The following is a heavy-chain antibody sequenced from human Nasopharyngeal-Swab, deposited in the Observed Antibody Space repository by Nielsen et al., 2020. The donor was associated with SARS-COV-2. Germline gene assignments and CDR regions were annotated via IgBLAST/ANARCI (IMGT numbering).Heavy chain of an antibody. V-gene: IGHV3-23*01. CDR1: GFIFSDYD. CDR3: VKDLAYDEVS. J-gene: IGHJ5*02. Sequence: GGSLRLCCADSGFIFSDYDMSWVRQAPGKGLEWVSTINNRGDDTHYVDSVRGRFTVSRDNSKNTLYLQMNSLRGEDTAIYYCVKDLAYDEVSWGQGTLVTVSS. CDR2: INNRGDDT. D-gene: IGHD5-12*01.